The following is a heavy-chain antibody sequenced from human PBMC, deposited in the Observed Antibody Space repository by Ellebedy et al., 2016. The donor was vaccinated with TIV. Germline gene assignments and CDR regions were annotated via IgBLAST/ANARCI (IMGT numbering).Heavy chain of an antibody. J-gene: IGHJ6*02. D-gene: IGHD4-23*01. V-gene: IGHV4-59*01. Sequence: MPSETLSLTCAVYGGSISSYYWSWIRQPPGKGLEWIGYIYYSGSTNYNPSLKSRVTISVDTSKNQFSLKLSSVTAADTAVYYCARDPAYGGNPSYYYNGMDVWGQGTTVTVSS. CDR2: IYYSGST. CDR3: ARDPAYGGNPSYYYNGMDV. CDR1: GGSISSYY.